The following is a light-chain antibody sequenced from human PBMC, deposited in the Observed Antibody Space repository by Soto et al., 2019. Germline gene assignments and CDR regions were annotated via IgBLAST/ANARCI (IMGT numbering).Light chain of an antibody. CDR1: QSVSSS. Sequence: EIVLTQSPGTLSLSPGERATLSCRASQSVSSSYLAWYQQKAGQAPRLLIYGASTTATGIPARFSGSGSGTEFTLTISSLQSEDFAVYNCQQYNQWHRTFGQGPKVAI. CDR3: QQYNQWHRT. CDR2: GAS. V-gene: IGKV3-15*01. J-gene: IGKJ2*01.